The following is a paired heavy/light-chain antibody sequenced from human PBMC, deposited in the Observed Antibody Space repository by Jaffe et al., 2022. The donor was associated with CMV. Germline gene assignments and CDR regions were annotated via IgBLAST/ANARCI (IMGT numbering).Light chain of an antibody. Sequence: SYELTQPPSVSVSPGQTARITCSGDALAKKYGYWYQQKSGQAPVLVIFEDSKRPSGIPERFSGSSSGTMATLTISGAQVEDEADYYCYLPDSSGDRRGVFGGGTKLTVL. CDR1: ALAKKY. CDR2: EDS. CDR3: YLPDSSGDRRGV. J-gene: IGLJ2*01. V-gene: IGLV3-10*01.
Heavy chain of an antibody. J-gene: IGHJ6*03. CDR3: ARDLSSFWGYYQYYMDV. CDR1: GFTFSRHW. Sequence: EVQLVESGGGLVQPGGSLRLSCAASGFTFSRHWMSWVRQAPGKGLEWVANIKEDGSEKYYVDSVKGRFTISRDNAKNSLYLEMNSLRAEDTAVYYCARDLSSFWGYYQYYMDVWGKGTTVTVSS. V-gene: IGHV3-7*03. D-gene: IGHD6-13*01. CDR2: IKEDGSEK.